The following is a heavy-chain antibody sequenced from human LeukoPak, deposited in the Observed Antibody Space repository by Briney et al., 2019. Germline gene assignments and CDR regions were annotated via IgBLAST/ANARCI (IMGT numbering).Heavy chain of an antibody. CDR3: ARHGSYGDYRDWFDP. D-gene: IGHD4-17*01. CDR2: IYYSGST. CDR1: GGSISSSSYY. V-gene: IGHV4-39*01. Sequence: SETLSLTCTVSGGSISSSSYYGGSIRRPPGKGLEWIGSIYYSGSTYYNPSLKSRVTISVDTSKNQFSLKLSSVTAADTAVYYCARHGSYGDYRDWFDPWGQGTLVTVSS. J-gene: IGHJ5*02.